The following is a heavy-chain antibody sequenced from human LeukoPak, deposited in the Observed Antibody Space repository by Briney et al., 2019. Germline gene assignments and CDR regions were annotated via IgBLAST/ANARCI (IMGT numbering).Heavy chain of an antibody. CDR3: AKDKLLWFGEFDY. Sequence: GGSLRLSCAASGFTFSSYAMHWVRQAPGKGLEWVAVISYDGSNKYYADSVKGRFTISRDNSKNTLYLQMNSLRAEDTAVYYCAKDKLLWFGEFDYWGQGTLVTVSS. CDR2: ISYDGSNK. CDR1: GFTFSSYA. J-gene: IGHJ4*02. V-gene: IGHV3-30-3*01. D-gene: IGHD3-10*01.